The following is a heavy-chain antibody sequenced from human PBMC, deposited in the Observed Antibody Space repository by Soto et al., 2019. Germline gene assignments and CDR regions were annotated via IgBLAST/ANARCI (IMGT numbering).Heavy chain of an antibody. CDR3: ARRVAVAGHSQH. J-gene: IGHJ1*01. Sequence: QVQLQESGPGLVKPSETLSLTCTVSGGSISSYYWSWIRQPPGKGLEWIGYIYYRGSTNYNPSLKSRVTISVDTSKTQFPLKLSSVTAADAAVYYGARRVAVAGHSQHGGQGPLVPVPS. V-gene: IGHV4-59*01. CDR1: GGSISSYY. D-gene: IGHD6-19*01. CDR2: IYYRGST.